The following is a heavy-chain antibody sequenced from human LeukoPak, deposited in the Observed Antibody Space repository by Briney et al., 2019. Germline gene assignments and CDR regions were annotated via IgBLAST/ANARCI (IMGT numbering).Heavy chain of an antibody. V-gene: IGHV1-2*06. CDR2: INPNSGGT. CDR3: ARPYYDILTGYYYMDV. J-gene: IGHJ6*03. Sequence: GASVKVSCKASGYTFTGYYTHWVRQAPGQGLEWMGRINPNSGGTNYAQKFQGRVTMTRDTSISTAYMELSRLRSDDTAVYYCARPYYDILTGYYYMDVWGKGTTVTVSS. CDR1: GYTFTGYY. D-gene: IGHD3-9*01.